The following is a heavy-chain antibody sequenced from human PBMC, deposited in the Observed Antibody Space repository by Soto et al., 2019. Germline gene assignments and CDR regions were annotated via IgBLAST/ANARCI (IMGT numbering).Heavy chain of an antibody. CDR3: VRVQPPGAAGVDSYFDY. J-gene: IGHJ4*02. V-gene: IGHV3-30*04. Sequence: VKLVESGGGVVQPGRSLRLSCAASGFTFSSSAMHWVRQAPGKGLEWVAFISNDGSNTYYTDSVKGRFTISRDNSKNTLYMQMNSLRDEDTAVYYCVRVQPPGAAGVDSYFDYWGQGTLVTVSS. CDR2: ISNDGSNT. CDR1: GFTFSSSA. D-gene: IGHD6-13*01.